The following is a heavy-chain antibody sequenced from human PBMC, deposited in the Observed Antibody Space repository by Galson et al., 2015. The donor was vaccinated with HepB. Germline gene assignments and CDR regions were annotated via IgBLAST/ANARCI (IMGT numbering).Heavy chain of an antibody. CDR3: ARTRAEVTMIRGVIITDDAFDI. D-gene: IGHD3-10*01. Sequence: SLRLSCAASGFIFSSYSMSWVRQAPGKGLQWISHITSSGSAINYADSVQGRFSISRDNANKALYLQLNSLRAEDTAVYYCARTRAEVTMIRGVIITDDAFDIWGQGTTVTVSS. J-gene: IGHJ3*02. CDR2: ITSSGSAI. V-gene: IGHV3-48*01. CDR1: GFIFSSYS.